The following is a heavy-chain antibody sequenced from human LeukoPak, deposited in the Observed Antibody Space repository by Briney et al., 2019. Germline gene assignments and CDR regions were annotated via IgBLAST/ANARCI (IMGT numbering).Heavy chain of an antibody. J-gene: IGHJ4*02. CDR1: GYTFTAYY. V-gene: IGHV1-46*03. CDR3: ARGRFVYDFWSGYYTDFDY. D-gene: IGHD3-3*01. CDR2: INPSGGST. Sequence: ASVKVSCKAFGYTFTAYYMHWVRQAPGQGLEWMGIINPSGGSTSYAQKFQGRVTMTRDTSTSTVYMELSSLRSEDTAVYYCARGRFVYDFWSGYYTDFDYWGQGTLVTVSS.